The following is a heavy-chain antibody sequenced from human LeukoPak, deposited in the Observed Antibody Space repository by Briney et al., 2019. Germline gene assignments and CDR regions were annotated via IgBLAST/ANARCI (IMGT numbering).Heavy chain of an antibody. CDR3: ASGPSWVDTESNWFDP. CDR1: GGSVSSGSYY. J-gene: IGHJ5*02. Sequence: NPSETLSLTCTVSGGSVSSGSYYWSWIRQPPGKGLEWIGYIYYSGSTNYNPSLKSRVTISVDTSKNQFSLKLSSVTAADTAVYYCASGPSWVDTESNWFDPWGQGTLVTVSS. V-gene: IGHV4-61*01. CDR2: IYYSGST. D-gene: IGHD5-18*01.